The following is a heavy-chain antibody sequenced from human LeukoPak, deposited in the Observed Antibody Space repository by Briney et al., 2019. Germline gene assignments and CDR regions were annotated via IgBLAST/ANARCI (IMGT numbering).Heavy chain of an antibody. Sequence: TGGALRLSCAASGFTVSSNYMSWVRQSPGKGLEWVSVIYSGDNAYYAASVKGRFTISRDNSKNTLYPQMNSLRADDTAMYYCARDSDGGYNHYFDYWGQGTLVTVSS. CDR1: GFTVSSNY. CDR3: ARDSDGGYNHYFDY. J-gene: IGHJ4*02. V-gene: IGHV3-53*01. CDR2: IYSGDNA. D-gene: IGHD5-24*01.